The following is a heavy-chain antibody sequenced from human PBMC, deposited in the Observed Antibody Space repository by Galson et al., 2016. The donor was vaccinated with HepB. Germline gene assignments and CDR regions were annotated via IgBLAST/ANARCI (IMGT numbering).Heavy chain of an antibody. CDR1: GFTFSNYG. Sequence: SLRLSCAASGFTFSNYGMHWVRQAPGKGLEWVAFISYGGSNEYYADSVKGRFTISRENSKNTLYLQMNSLRAEDTAVYYCARGSIWCRSTSCYVAHWGQGTLVTVSS. J-gene: IGHJ4*02. D-gene: IGHD2-2*01. V-gene: IGHV3-30-3*01. CDR2: ISYGGSNE. CDR3: ARGSIWCRSTSCYVAH.